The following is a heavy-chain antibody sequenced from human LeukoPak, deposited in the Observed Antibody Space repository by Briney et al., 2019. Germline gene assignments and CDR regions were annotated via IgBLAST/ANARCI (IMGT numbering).Heavy chain of an antibody. D-gene: IGHD2-2*01. CDR2: IRYDGSNK. CDR3: ARVHCSSTRCNEWSGNWFDP. V-gene: IGHV3-30*02. CDR1: GFTFSSYG. Sequence: GGSLRLSCAASGFTFSSYGMHWVRRAPGKGLEWVAFIRYDGSNKYYADSVKGRFTISRDNSRNTVNLQMNSLRAEDTAVYYCARVHCSSTRCNEWSGNWFDPWGQGTLVTVSS. J-gene: IGHJ5*02.